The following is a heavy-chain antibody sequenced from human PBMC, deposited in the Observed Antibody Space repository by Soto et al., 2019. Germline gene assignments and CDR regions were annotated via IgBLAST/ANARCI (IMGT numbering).Heavy chain of an antibody. CDR1: GGSVNGYY. V-gene: IGHV4-34*01. CDR2: INHTGGT. D-gene: IGHD3-3*01. CDR3: ATRITVFGLLIPPFDP. Sequence: SETLSLTCAVYGGSVNGYYWNWIRQPPGKGLEWIGEINHTGGTHYNPSLKSRVTMSVDTSKNQFSLRLSSVTAADTAIYYRATRITVFGLLIPPFDPWGQGTLVTVSS. J-gene: IGHJ5*02.